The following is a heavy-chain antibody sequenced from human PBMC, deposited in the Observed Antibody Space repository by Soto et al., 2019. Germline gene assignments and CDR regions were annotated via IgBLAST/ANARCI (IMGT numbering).Heavy chain of an antibody. CDR2: VYYSGST. J-gene: IGHJ3*01. V-gene: IGHV4-39*01. Sequence: SETLSLTCTVSGGSISSDSYPWGWVRQPPGKGLGGIGSVYYSGSTYYNPSLKSRVTISRDTSKNQFSLSLSSVTAADTAVYYCARQSGAGYTIFGVIDPPDAFGVWGPGTMVTVSS. CDR3: ARQSGAGYTIFGVIDPPDAFGV. D-gene: IGHD3-3*01. CDR1: GGSISSDSYP.